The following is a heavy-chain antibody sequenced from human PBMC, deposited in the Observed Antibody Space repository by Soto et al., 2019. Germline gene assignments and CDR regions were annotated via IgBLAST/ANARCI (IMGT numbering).Heavy chain of an antibody. J-gene: IGHJ4*02. Sequence: LRLSCAASGFTFNNYAMGWVRQAPGKGLEWVSAITDSGDDTYYIDSVKGRFTISRDNSKSTLYLQMNSLRAEDTAIYYCAKLGSSSWSPHYYFDYWGQGTLVTVSS. CDR1: GFTFNNYA. CDR3: AKLGSSSWSPHYYFDY. D-gene: IGHD2-2*01. V-gene: IGHV3-23*01. CDR2: ITDSGDDT.